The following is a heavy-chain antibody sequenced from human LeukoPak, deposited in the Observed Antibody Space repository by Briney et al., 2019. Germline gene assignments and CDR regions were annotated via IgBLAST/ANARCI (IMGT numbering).Heavy chain of an antibody. V-gene: IGHV4-59*01. CDR2: IYYSGST. Sequence: SETLSLTCTVSGGSISSYYWSWIRQPPGKGLEWIGYIYYSGSTNYNPSLKSRVTILVDTSKNQFSLKLSSVTAADTAVYYCARTGGYLDYWGQGTLVTVSS. CDR3: ARTGGYLDY. CDR1: GGSISSYY. D-gene: IGHD4-23*01. J-gene: IGHJ4*02.